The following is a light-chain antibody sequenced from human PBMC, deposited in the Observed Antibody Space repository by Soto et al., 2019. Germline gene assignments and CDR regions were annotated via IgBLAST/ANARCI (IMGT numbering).Light chain of an antibody. CDR3: QQYNSYPYT. V-gene: IGKV1-5*01. Sequence: DIQMTQSPSTLSASVGDTVSITCRASQSISGWMAWYQQKPGKVPKLLIFDASSLESGVPSRFSGSGSGTIFTLTISGLQPGDVATYYCQQYNSYPYTFGQGTKLEIK. J-gene: IGKJ2*01. CDR2: DAS. CDR1: QSISGW.